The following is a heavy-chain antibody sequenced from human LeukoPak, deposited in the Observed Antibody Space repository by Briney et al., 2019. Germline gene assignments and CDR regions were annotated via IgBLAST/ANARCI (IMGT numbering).Heavy chain of an antibody. J-gene: IGHJ4*02. CDR1: GFTVSSNY. D-gene: IGHD3-16*02. CDR3: ARVGYDYVWGSYRKPNDY. CDR2: IYSGGST. Sequence: GGSLRLSCAASGFTVSSNYMSWVRQAPGKGLEWVSVIYSGGSTYYADSVKGRLTISRDNSKNTLYLQMNSLRAEDTAVYYCARVGYDYVWGSYRKPNDYWGQGTPVTVSS. V-gene: IGHV3-53*01.